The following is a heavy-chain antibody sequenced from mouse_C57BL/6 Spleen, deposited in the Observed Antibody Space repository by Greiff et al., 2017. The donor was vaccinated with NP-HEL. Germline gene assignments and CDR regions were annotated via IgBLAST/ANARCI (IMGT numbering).Heavy chain of an antibody. V-gene: IGHV1-61*01. CDR3: ARWDSFDY. CDR1: GYTFTSYW. CDR2: IYPSDSET. J-gene: IGHJ2*01. Sequence: VQLQQPGAELVRPGSSVKLSCKASGYTFTSYWMDWVKQRPGQGLEWIGNIYPSDSETHYNQKFKDKATLTVDKSSSTAYMQLSSLTSEDSAVYYCARWDSFDYWGQGTTLTVSS.